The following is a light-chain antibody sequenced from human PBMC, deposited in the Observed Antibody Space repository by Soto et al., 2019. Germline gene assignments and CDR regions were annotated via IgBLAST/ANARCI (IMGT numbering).Light chain of an antibody. CDR1: QSISTF. Sequence: DIQMTQSPSSLSASVGDRVTITCRARQSISTFLNWYQQKPGKAPKLLIYATSNLEGGVPSRFSGSGSGTDFTLTLSSLQPEDFATYYCQQSYSLPITFGQGTRLEIK. V-gene: IGKV1-39*01. CDR2: ATS. CDR3: QQSYSLPIT. J-gene: IGKJ5*01.